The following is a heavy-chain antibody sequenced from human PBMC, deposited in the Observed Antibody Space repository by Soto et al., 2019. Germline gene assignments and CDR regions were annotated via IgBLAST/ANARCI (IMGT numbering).Heavy chain of an antibody. J-gene: IGHJ5*02. CDR3: ARGPYSSSSHENWFDP. Sequence: QVQLVQSGAEVKKPRASVKVSCKASGYTFTSYGISWVRQAPGQGLEGMGWISAYNGNTNYAQKLPGRVTITKDTTTCTAYMELRSLRSDDTAVYYCARGPYSSSSHENWFDPLGQGTLVTVSS. CDR2: ISAYNGNT. V-gene: IGHV1-18*01. CDR1: GYTFTSYG. D-gene: IGHD6-6*01.